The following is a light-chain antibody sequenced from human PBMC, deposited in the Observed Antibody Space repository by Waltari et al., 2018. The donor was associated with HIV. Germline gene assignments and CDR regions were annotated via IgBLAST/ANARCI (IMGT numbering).Light chain of an antibody. CDR1: QGISDW. CDR2: AAS. V-gene: IGKV1-12*01. CDR3: QPANSFLQFT. Sequence: DIQMTQFPSFVSASVGDRVTITCRASQGISDWLAWYQQKPGKPPKLLIHAASSLQGGVPSRFSGSESGTDFPLTISRLQPEDFATYSCQPANSFLQFTFGPGTNVDIK. J-gene: IGKJ3*01.